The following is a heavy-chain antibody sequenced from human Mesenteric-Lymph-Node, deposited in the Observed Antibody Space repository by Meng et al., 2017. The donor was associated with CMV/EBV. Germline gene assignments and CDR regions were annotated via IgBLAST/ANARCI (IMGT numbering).Heavy chain of an antibody. CDR1: GSPFTSHV. CDR3: ARDDYYASGTYGD. D-gene: IGHD3-10*01. J-gene: IGHJ4*02. V-gene: IGHV1-18*04. CDR2: ISPYNGDT. Sequence: CKASGSPFTSHVLSWVRQAPGQGLAWMGWISPYNGDTNYAQKLQGRITMTTDTSTSTAYMELRSLRSDDTAVYYCARDDYYASGTYGDWGQGTLVTVSS.